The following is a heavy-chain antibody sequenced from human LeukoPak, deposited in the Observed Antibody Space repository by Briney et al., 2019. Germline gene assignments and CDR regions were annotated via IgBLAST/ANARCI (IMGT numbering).Heavy chain of an antibody. V-gene: IGHV4-4*07. J-gene: IGHJ6*03. D-gene: IGHD6-25*01. CDR3: ARDRGSGWPPGPYYYYYMDV. CDR1: GGSFSGYY. CDR2: IYTSGST. Sequence: SETLSLTCAVYGGSFSGYYWSWIRQPAGKGLEWIGRIYTSGSTNYNPSLKSRVTISVDTSKNQFSLKLSSVTAADTAVYYCARDRGSGWPPGPYYYYYMDVWGKGTTVTVSS.